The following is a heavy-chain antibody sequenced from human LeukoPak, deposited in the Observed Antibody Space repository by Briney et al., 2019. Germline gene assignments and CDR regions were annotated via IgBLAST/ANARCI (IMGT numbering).Heavy chain of an antibody. CDR1: GGSFSGYY. Sequence: KPSETLSLTCAVYGGSFSGYYWSWIRQPPGKGLEWIGEINHSGSTNYNPSLKSRVTISVDTSKNQFSLKLSSVTAADTAVYYCAREGRYYYGSGSYFDYWGQGTLVTVSS. J-gene: IGHJ4*02. CDR2: INHSGST. V-gene: IGHV4-34*01. CDR3: AREGRYYYGSGSYFDY. D-gene: IGHD3-10*01.